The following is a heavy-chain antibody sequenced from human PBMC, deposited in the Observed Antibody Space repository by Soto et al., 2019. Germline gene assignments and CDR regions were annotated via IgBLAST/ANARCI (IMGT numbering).Heavy chain of an antibody. CDR3: VRDLGGSGSYYTNY. V-gene: IGHV1-18*01. D-gene: IGHD3-10*01. J-gene: IGHJ4*02. CDR2: ISPHKDNT. CDR1: GYTFSSIG. Sequence: ASVKVSCKTSGYTFSSIGISWVRQAPGQGLEWMGWISPHKDNTYYAQRLQGRVTMTTDTPTSTAYMELRSLRSDDTAVYFCVRDLGGSGSYYTNYWGQGTLVTVSS.